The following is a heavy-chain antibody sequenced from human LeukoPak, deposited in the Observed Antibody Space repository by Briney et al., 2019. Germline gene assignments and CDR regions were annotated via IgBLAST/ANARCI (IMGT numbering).Heavy chain of an antibody. Sequence: ASVKVSCKASGYTFTYYAIHWVRQAPEQRLEWMGWINAGNGNRKYSQKFQGRVTITRDTSASTAYMELSSLTSEDTAVYYCATPGGGTCYFDDWGQGTLVTVSS. V-gene: IGHV1-3*01. D-gene: IGHD1-26*01. CDR3: ATPGGGTCYFDD. CDR1: GYTFTYYA. CDR2: INAGNGNR. J-gene: IGHJ4*02.